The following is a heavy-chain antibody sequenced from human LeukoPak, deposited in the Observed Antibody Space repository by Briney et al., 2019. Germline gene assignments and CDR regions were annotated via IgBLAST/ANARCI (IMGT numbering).Heavy chain of an antibody. Sequence: PGGSLRLSCAASGFTFSDYYMSWIRQAPGKGLERVSYISSSGSTIYYADSVKGRFTISRDNAKNSLYLQMNSLRAEDTAVYYCAKERVDWRYFDYWGQGTLVTVSS. CDR2: ISSSGSTI. CDR3: AKERVDWRYFDY. CDR1: GFTFSDYY. D-gene: IGHD3-9*01. V-gene: IGHV3-11*04. J-gene: IGHJ4*02.